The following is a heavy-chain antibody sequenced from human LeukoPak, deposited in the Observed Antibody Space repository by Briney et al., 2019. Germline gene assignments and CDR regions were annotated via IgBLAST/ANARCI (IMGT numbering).Heavy chain of an antibody. Sequence: PSETLSLTCGVSGGSFSSHCWTWIRQPPGKGLEWIGEINPRGSTNYNPSLESRVTVSADTSRNQLSLSLTSVTAADSAVYFCARGLRQGSAWSWGPKEKSYQYMDVWGTGTTVIVSS. CDR3: ARGLRQGSAWSWGPKEKSYQYMDV. CDR2: INPRGST. J-gene: IGHJ6*04. CDR1: GGSFSSHC. D-gene: IGHD6-19*01. V-gene: IGHV4-34*01.